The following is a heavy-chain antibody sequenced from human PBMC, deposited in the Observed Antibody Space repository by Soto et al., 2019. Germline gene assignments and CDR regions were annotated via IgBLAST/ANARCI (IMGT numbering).Heavy chain of an antibody. J-gene: IGHJ6*02. D-gene: IGHD3-3*01. Sequence: VASVKVSCKASGGTFSSYAISWVRQAPGQGLEWMGGIIPIFGTANYAQKFQGRVTITADESTSTAYMELSSLRSEDTAVYYCARDYDFWSYYGMDVWGQGTTVTVSS. CDR2: IIPIFGTA. CDR3: ARDYDFWSYYGMDV. CDR1: GGTFSSYA. V-gene: IGHV1-69*13.